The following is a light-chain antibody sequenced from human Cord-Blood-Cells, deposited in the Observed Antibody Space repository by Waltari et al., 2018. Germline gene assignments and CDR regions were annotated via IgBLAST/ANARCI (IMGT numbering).Light chain of an antibody. CDR1: ALPKKY. CDR2: EDR. Sequence: SYELTQPPSVSVSPGQTARITCPGDALPKKYAYWYQQKSGQAPVLVIYEDRKRPSGSPEGFAGSSSGTMATLTISGAQVEDEADYYCYSTDSSGNHGVFGGGTKLTVL. CDR3: YSTDSSGNHGV. J-gene: IGLJ3*02. V-gene: IGLV3-10*01.